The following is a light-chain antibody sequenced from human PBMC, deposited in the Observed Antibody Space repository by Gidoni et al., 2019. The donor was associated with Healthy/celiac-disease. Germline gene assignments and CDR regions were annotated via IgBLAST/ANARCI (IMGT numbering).Light chain of an antibody. CDR3: QQCSNWPT. CDR1: QSVSSF. V-gene: IGKV3-11*01. J-gene: IGKJ4*01. Sequence: IVLTQAPATLSVSLGDRATLSCRASQSVSSFLAWYQQKPGQAPRLLIYDASKRATGIPARFSGSGSGTDFTLTISSLEPEDFAAYYCQQCSNWPTFGGGTKVEIK. CDR2: DAS.